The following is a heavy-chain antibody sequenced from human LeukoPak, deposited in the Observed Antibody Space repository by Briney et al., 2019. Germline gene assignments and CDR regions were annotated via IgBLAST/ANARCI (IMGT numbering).Heavy chain of an antibody. Sequence: GGSLRLSCAASGFTFSSYAMHWVRQAPGKGLEWVAVISYDGSNKYYADSVKGRFTISRDNSKNTLYLQMNSLRAEDTAVYYCARDPVAAAQRGYFDYWGQGTLVTVSS. J-gene: IGHJ4*02. CDR3: ARDPVAAAQRGYFDY. CDR2: ISYDGSNK. V-gene: IGHV3-30*04. CDR1: GFTFSSYA. D-gene: IGHD6-13*01.